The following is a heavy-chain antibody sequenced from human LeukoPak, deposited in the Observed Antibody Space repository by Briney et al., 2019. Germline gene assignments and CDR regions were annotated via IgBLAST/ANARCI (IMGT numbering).Heavy chain of an antibody. Sequence: PGGSLRLSCAASGFTFSYFWMTWVRQAPGKGLEWVANIKNDGSKKYYADSVEGRFTISRDNAKLLLYLQMDGLRADDTAVYYCVWGHYGDYTGQGTLVTVST. J-gene: IGHJ4*02. CDR2: IKNDGSKK. CDR3: VWGHYGDY. V-gene: IGHV3-7*04. CDR1: GFTFSYFW.